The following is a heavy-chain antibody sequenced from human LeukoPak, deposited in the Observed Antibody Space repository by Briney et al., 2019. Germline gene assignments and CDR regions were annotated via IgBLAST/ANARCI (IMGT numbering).Heavy chain of an antibody. D-gene: IGHD5-18*01. Sequence: ASVKVSCKTSGYSFADYYMHWVRPAPGQGLEWMGWINPKSGDTNYAQNFQGRVTMTRDTSFRTAYMEVSRLRADDTGVYYCARERGRGPDTALDYWGQGSLVTVSS. V-gene: IGHV1-2*02. CDR3: ARERGRGPDTALDY. CDR2: INPKSGDT. J-gene: IGHJ4*02. CDR1: GYSFADYY.